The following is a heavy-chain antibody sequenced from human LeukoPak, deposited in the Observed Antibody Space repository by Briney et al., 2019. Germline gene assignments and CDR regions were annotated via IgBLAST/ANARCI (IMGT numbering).Heavy chain of an antibody. Sequence: PGGSLRLSCAASGFTFSSYGMHWVRQAPGKGLEWVAVISYDASNKYYADSVKGRFTISRDNAKNSLYLQMNSLRAEDTALYYCAKGVRITMVRGAFDIWGQGTMVTVSS. CDR2: ISYDASNK. J-gene: IGHJ3*02. CDR1: GFTFSSYG. D-gene: IGHD3-10*01. CDR3: AKGVRITMVRGAFDI. V-gene: IGHV3-30*18.